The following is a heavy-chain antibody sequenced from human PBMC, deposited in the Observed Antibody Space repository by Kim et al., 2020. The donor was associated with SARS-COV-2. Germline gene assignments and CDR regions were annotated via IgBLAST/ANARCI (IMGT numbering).Heavy chain of an antibody. CDR2: IYHSGST. Sequence: SETLSLTCTVSGYSISSGYYWGWIRQPPGKGLEWIGSIYHSGSTYYNPSLKSRVTISVDTSKNQFSLKLSSVTAADTAVYYCARVDDSSGYPYYFDYWG. CDR1: GYSISSGYY. V-gene: IGHV4-38-2*02. J-gene: IGHJ4*01. D-gene: IGHD3-22*01. CDR3: ARVDDSSGYPYYFDY.